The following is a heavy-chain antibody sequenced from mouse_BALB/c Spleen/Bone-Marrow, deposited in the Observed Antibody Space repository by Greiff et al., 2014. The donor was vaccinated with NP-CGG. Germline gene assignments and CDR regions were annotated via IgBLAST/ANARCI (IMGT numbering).Heavy chain of an antibody. CDR1: GYTFTSYN. CDR2: IYPGNGDT. CDR3: AREGRSHFDH. J-gene: IGHJ2*01. V-gene: IGHV1-12*01. Sequence: LQQSGAELVKPGASMKMSCKASGYTFTSYNLHWIKQTPGQGLEWIGAIYPGNGDTSYNQRFKGKATLTTDKSSNTAYMQLSSRTSEDSAVYYCAREGRSHFDHWGQGSTLTVSS.